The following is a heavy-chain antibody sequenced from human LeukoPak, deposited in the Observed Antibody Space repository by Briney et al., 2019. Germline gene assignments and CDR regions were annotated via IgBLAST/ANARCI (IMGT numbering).Heavy chain of an antibody. Sequence: ASVKVSCKVSGYTLTELSMHWVRQAPGKGLEWMGGFDPEDGETIYAQKFQGRLTMTSDKSTSTISMDLISLRSDDTAIYYCAKAGRSDYFLRWFDPWGQGTLVTVSS. V-gene: IGHV1-24*01. D-gene: IGHD3-10*01. CDR2: FDPEDGET. J-gene: IGHJ5*02. CDR3: AKAGRSDYFLRWFDP. CDR1: GYTLTELS.